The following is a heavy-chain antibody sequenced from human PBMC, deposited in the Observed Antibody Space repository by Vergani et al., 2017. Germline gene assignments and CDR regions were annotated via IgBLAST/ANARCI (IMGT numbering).Heavy chain of an antibody. V-gene: IGHV3-53*01. J-gene: IGHJ6*02. D-gene: IGHD3-3*01. CDR1: GFTVSSNY. CDR3: ARDHYDFWSGESDYYYGMDV. CDR2: IYSGGST. Sequence: VQLVESGGGVVQPGRSLRLSCAASGFTVSSNYMSWVRQAPGKGLEWVSVIYSGGSTYYADSVKGRFTISRDNSKNTLYLQMNSLRAEDTAVYYCARDHYDFWSGESDYYYGMDVWGQGTTVTVSS.